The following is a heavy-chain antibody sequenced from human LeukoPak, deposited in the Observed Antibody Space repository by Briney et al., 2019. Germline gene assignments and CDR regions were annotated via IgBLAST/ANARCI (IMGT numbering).Heavy chain of an antibody. CDR1: GFIFSRDR. CDR2: ISSSSSTI. CDR3: AREETYYYDSSGYPALGG. D-gene: IGHD3-22*01. V-gene: IGHV3-48*01. J-gene: IGHJ4*02. Sequence: GGSLRLSCAASGFIFSRDRMSWVRQAPGKGLEWVSYISSSSSTIYYADSVKGRFTISRDNAKNSLYLQMNSLRAEDTAVYYCAREETYYYDSSGYPALGGWGQGTLVTVSS.